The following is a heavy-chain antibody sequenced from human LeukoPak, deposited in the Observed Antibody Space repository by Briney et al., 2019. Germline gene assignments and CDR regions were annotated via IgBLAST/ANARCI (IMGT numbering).Heavy chain of an antibody. CDR2: ITNKAYGGTA. J-gene: IGHJ6*03. CDR1: GFTFGEYG. Sequence: GGSLRLSCSASGFTFGEYGMSWFRQAPGKGLELVGFITNKAYGGTAEHAAAVKGIFTISRDDSKSTAYLQINSLKNEDTAVYYCTREADYGDYPGYYYMDVWGKGTTVTVSS. V-gene: IGHV3-49*03. CDR3: TREADYGDYPGYYYMDV. D-gene: IGHD4-17*01.